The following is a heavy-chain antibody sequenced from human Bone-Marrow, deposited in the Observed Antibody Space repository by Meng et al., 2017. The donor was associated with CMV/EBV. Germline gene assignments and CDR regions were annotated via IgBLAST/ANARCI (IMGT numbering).Heavy chain of an antibody. D-gene: IGHD4-23*01. J-gene: IGHJ4*02. Sequence: SCGASGFIFSNYSMNWVRQAPGKGLEWVSSISRSRSYISYADSVKGRFTISRDDARNSLYLQMNSLRAEDTAAYFCAITDYGGNSRDYWGQGILVTVSS. CDR3: AITDYGGNSRDY. CDR2: ISRSRSYI. V-gene: IGHV3-21*01. CDR1: GFIFSNYS.